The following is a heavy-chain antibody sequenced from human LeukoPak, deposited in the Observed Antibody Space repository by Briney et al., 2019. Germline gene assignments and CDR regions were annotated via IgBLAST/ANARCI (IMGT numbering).Heavy chain of an antibody. Sequence: PSDTLSLTCTVSGGSVHSYDHYWAWIRQPPGKGLEWMGTIYSSGTTSYNPSPKSRVTISVDTSSNHFYLNLISVTAADTALYYCARQPHSYGPDYYYYYMDLWGTGTTVTVSS. CDR3: ARQPHSYGPDYYYYYMDL. J-gene: IGHJ6*03. V-gene: IGHV4-39*01. CDR1: GGSVHSYDHY. D-gene: IGHD5-18*01. CDR2: IYSSGTT.